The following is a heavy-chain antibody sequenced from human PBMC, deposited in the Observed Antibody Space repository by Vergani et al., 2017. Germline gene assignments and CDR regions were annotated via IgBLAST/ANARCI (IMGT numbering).Heavy chain of an antibody. D-gene: IGHD6-13*01. CDR2: IIPIFGTA. Sequence: QVQLVQSGAEVKKPGSSVKVSCKASGGTFSSYAISWVRQAPGQGLEWMGGIIPIFGTANYAQQFQGRVTITADKSTSTAYMELSSLRSEDTAVYYCASGSSGIAAADYYYYYMDVWGKGTTVTVSS. V-gene: IGHV1-69*06. CDR1: GGTFSSYA. CDR3: ASGSSGIAAADYYYYYMDV. J-gene: IGHJ6*03.